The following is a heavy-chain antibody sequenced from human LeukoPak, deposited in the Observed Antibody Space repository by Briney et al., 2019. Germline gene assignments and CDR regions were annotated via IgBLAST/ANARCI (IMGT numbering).Heavy chain of an antibody. V-gene: IGHV4-39*02. CDR1: GGSISSSSYH. CDR2: IYYSGST. D-gene: IGHD6-13*01. CDR3: TREYSSSPDY. Sequence: PSETLSLTCSVPGGSISSSSYHWGWIRHPPGKGLEWIGSIYYSGSTYNNLSLRGRVSISVDTSKNQFSLELSSVTAADTAVYYCTREYSSSPDYWGQGTLVTVSS. J-gene: IGHJ4*02.